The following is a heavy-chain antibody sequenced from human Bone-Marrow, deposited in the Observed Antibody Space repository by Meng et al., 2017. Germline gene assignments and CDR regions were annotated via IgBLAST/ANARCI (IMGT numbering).Heavy chain of an antibody. D-gene: IGHD6-13*01. CDR2: IIPIFGTP. CDR1: GGTFSNYA. Sequence: SVKVSCKASGGTFSNYAISWVRQAPGQGLEWMGGIIPIFGTPNYAQNFQGRVTITADESTNTAYMELSSLRSEDTAVYYCARDRLSGGYSNSWYLFENWGQGTLVTVSS. V-gene: IGHV1-69*13. J-gene: IGHJ4*02. CDR3: ARDRLSGGYSNSWYLFEN.